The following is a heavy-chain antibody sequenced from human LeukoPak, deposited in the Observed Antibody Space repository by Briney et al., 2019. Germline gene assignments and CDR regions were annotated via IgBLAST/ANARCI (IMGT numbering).Heavy chain of an antibody. CDR2: ISGSGGST. D-gene: IGHD1-1*01. CDR3: AISTGTTGSPSR. CDR1: GFTFGSYA. J-gene: IGHJ4*02. V-gene: IGHV3-23*01. Sequence: GGSLRLSCAASGFTFGSYAMTWVRQAPGKGLEWVSTISGSGGSTFYADSVKGRFTISRDNSRNTLYLQMSSLRADDTAVYYCAISTGTTGSPSRWGQGTLVTVSS.